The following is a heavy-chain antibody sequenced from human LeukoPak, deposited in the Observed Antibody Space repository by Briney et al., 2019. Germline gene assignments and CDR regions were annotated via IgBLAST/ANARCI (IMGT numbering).Heavy chain of an antibody. D-gene: IGHD3-10*01. CDR3: ARLWFGELSPFDY. J-gene: IGHJ4*02. Sequence: SETLSLTCTVSGGSISSGGYYWSWIRQPPGKGLERIGYIFHSGSTYYNPSLKSRVTISVDRSKNQFSLKLSSVTAADTAVYYCARLWFGELSPFDYWGQGTLVTVSS. CDR2: IFHSGST. V-gene: IGHV4-30-2*01. CDR1: GGSISSGGYY.